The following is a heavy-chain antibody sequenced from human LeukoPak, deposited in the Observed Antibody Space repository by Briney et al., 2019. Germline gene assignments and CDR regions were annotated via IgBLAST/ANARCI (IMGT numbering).Heavy chain of an antibody. D-gene: IGHD1-7*01. CDR3: ARDLYNWNYFGAGLASAFDI. CDR2: ISAYNGNT. J-gene: IGHJ3*02. V-gene: IGHV1-18*01. Sequence: GASVKVSCKASGYTFTSYGISWVRQAPGQGLEWMGWISAYNGNTNYAQKLQGRVTMTTDTSTSTAYMELRSLRSDDTAVYYCARDLYNWNYFGAGLASAFDIWGQGTMVTVSS. CDR1: GYTFTSYG.